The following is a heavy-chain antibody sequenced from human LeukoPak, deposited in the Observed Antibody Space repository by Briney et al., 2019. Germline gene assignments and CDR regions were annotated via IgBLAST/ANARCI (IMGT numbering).Heavy chain of an antibody. CDR1: GYTFTVYY. CDR2: INPNSGGT. J-gene: IGHJ1*01. CDR3: AREDYYDSSGYYKNKEYFQH. D-gene: IGHD3-22*01. Sequence: ASVKVSCKASGYTFTVYYMHWVRQPPGQGLEWMGWINPNSGGTNYSQKFQVRVTMTRETSISTAYMELSRLRSDDTDVYYCAREDYYDSSGYYKNKEYFQHWGQGTLVTVSS. V-gene: IGHV1-2*02.